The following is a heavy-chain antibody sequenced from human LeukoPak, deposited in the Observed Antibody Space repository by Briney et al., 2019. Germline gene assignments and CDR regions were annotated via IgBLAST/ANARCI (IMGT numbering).Heavy chain of an antibody. J-gene: IGHJ3*02. D-gene: IGHD5-12*01. CDR2: IYYSGST. Sequence: SETLSLTCTVSGGSISSYYWSWIRQPPGKGLEWIGYIYYSGSTNYNPSLKSRVPISVDTSKNQFSLKLSSVTAADTAVYYCATANTTIWAFDIWGQGTMVTVSS. CDR3: ATANTTIWAFDI. CDR1: GGSISSYY. V-gene: IGHV4-59*08.